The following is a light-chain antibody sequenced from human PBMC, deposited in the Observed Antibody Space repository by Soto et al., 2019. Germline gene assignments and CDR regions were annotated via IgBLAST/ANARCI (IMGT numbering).Light chain of an antibody. CDR3: CSYAGSTTYV. J-gene: IGLJ1*01. Sequence: QSALTQPRSVSGSPGQSVTISCTGTSSDVGGYNYVSWYQQHPGKAPKLMIYDVSERPSGVPDRFSGSKSGNTASLTISGLQAEDEADYYCCSYAGSTTYVLGTVKKVTV. V-gene: IGLV2-11*01. CDR2: DVS. CDR1: SSDVGGYNY.